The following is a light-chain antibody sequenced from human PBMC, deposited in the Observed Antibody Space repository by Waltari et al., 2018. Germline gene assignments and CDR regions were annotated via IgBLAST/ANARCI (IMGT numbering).Light chain of an antibody. CDR1: SSDVGGSNY. V-gene: IGLV2-14*03. J-gene: IGLJ2*01. Sequence: QSALTQPASVSGSPGQSITISCTGTSSDVGGSNYVSWYQQHPGKAPKLMIYDVSMRPSGFSNRFSGSKSGNTASLTISGLQADDEADYYCSSYTSSTSEVFGGGTKLTVL. CDR3: SSYTSSTSEV. CDR2: DVS.